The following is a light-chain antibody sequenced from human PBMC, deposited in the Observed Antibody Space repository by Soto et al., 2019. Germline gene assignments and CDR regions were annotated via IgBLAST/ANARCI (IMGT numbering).Light chain of an antibody. Sequence: EIVMTQSPATLSVSPGERATLSCRASQSVSSNLAWYQQKPGQAPRLLIYVASTRATCIPARFSGSGSGTEFTLTISSLQSEDFAVYYCQQYNNWPLTFGGGTKVEIK. J-gene: IGKJ4*01. CDR2: VAS. CDR3: QQYNNWPLT. V-gene: IGKV3D-15*01. CDR1: QSVSSN.